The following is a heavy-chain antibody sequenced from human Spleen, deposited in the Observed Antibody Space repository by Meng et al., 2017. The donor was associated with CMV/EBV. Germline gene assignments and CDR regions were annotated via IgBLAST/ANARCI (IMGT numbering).Heavy chain of an antibody. CDR2: ISSSGGTK. V-gene: IGHV3-11*04. D-gene: IGHD1-26*01. J-gene: IGHJ4*02. Sequence: LSCAASGFTFNDYYMTWIRQAPGKGLQWVSYISSSGGTKYYADSVRGRFTISRDNAKNSLYLQMNSLRAEDTAVYYCARAGTEVGDYWGQGTLVTVSS. CDR3: ARAGTEVGDY. CDR1: GFTFNDYY.